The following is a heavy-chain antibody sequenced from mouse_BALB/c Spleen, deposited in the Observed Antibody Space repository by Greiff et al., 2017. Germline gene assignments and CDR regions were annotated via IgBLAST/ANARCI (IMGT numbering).Heavy chain of an antibody. D-gene: IGHD2-1*01. CDR1: GFTFSDYG. CDR3: AREDGNYRYFDV. Sequence: EVKLEESGGGLVQPGGSRKLSCAASGFTFSDYGMAWVRQAPGKGPEWVAFISNLAYSIYYADTVTGRFTISRENAKNTLYLEMSSLRSEDTAMYYCAREDGNYRYFDVWGAGTTVTVSS. CDR2: ISNLAYSI. J-gene: IGHJ1*01. V-gene: IGHV5-15*02.